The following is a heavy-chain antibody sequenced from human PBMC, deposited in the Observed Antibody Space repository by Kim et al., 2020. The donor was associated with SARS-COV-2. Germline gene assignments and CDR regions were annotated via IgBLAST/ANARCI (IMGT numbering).Heavy chain of an antibody. J-gene: IGHJ4*02. CDR1: GGSFSGYY. V-gene: IGHV4-34*01. Sequence: SETLSLTCAVYGGSFSGYYWSWIRQPPGKGLEWIGEINHSGSTNYNPSLKSRVTISVDTSKNQFSLKLSSVTAADTAVYYCARGRITFGGVIARYYFDYWGQGTLVTVSS. CDR3: ARGRITFGGVIARYYFDY. D-gene: IGHD3-16*02. CDR2: INHSGST.